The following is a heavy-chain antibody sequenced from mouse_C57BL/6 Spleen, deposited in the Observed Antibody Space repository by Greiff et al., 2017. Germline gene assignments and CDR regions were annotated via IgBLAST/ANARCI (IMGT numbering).Heavy chain of an antibody. CDR3: ARDEDYYGSSYGVFDY. V-gene: IGHV5-4*01. Sequence: DVQLVESGGGLVKPGGSLKLSCAASGFTFSSYAMSWVRQTPEKRLEWVATISDGGSYTYYPDNVKGRFTISRDNAKNNLYLQMSHLKSEDTAMYYCARDEDYYGSSYGVFDYWGQGTTLTVSS. D-gene: IGHD1-1*01. CDR1: GFTFSSYA. CDR2: ISDGGSYT. J-gene: IGHJ2*01.